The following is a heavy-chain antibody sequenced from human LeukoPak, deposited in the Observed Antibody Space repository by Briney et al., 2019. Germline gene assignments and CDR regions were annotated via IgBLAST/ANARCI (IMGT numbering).Heavy chain of an antibody. D-gene: IGHD1-1*01. CDR1: GFTFSYYT. CDR3: ARDDVAWNDVHWFDP. CDR2: IGSTTTYI. J-gene: IGHJ5*02. V-gene: IGHV3-21*01. Sequence: GGSLRLSCAASGFTFSYYTMNWVRQAPGKGLEWVSSIGSTTTYIYYADSVKGRFTISRDNAKNSLYLQMGSLRAEDTAVYYCARDDVAWNDVHWFDPWGQGTLVTVSS.